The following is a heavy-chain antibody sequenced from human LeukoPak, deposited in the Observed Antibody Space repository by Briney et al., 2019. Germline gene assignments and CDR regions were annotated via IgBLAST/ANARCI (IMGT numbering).Heavy chain of an antibody. CDR3: PRGNHHNWTACRN. J-gene: IGHJ4*02. CDR1: GFTFNSYW. D-gene: IGHD1-1*01. Sequence: GGSLRLSCAASGFTFNSYWLHWVRQAPGKGLVWVSRVNGDGSDTSYADSVKGRFTISRDNAKNTLYLQMNSLRAEETPVYYCPRGNHHNWTACRNWGQETLVAVSS. V-gene: IGHV3-74*01. CDR2: VNGDGSDT.